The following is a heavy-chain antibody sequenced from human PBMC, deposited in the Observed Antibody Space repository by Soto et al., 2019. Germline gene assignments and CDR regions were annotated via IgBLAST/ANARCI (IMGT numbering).Heavy chain of an antibody. D-gene: IGHD3-3*01. V-gene: IGHV4-59*01. J-gene: IGHJ4*02. CDR2: IHYSGTT. CDR3: AGGSGWHTDY. CDR1: GRSLSSGF. Sequence: QVQLQESGPGLVKPSETLTLTCTVSGRSLSSGFWGWFRQPPGQGLEWIGYIHYSGTTDYHPSLTSRVTISLDTSKNHFSLQLSSVTAADTALYYCAGGSGWHTDYWGQGTLVTISS.